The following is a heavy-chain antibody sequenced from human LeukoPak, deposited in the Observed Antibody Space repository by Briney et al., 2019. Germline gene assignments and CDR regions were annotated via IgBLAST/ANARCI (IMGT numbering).Heavy chain of an antibody. J-gene: IGHJ6*02. CDR1: GFTFDDYA. CDR2: ISWNSGSI. V-gene: IGHV3-9*01. CDR3: AKDARRTYYYYGMDV. Sequence: PGGSLRLSCAASGFTFDDYAMHWVRHAPGKGLEWVSGISWNSGSIGYADSVKGRFTISRDNAKNSLYLQMNSLRAEDTALYYCAKDARRTYYYYGMDVWGQGTTVTVSS.